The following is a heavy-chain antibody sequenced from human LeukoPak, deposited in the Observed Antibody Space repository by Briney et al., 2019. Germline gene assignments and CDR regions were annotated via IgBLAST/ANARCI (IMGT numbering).Heavy chain of an antibody. Sequence: PGGSLRLSCAASGFTFSSYAMNWVRQAPGKGLEWVSAISGGGGSTYYADSVKGRFTISRDNSKNTLYLQMNSLRAEDTAVYYCAREAWGSTRYYYYMDVWGKGTTVTVSS. V-gene: IGHV3-23*01. CDR3: AREAWGSTRYYYYMDV. D-gene: IGHD2-2*01. CDR2: ISGGGGST. J-gene: IGHJ6*03. CDR1: GFTFSSYA.